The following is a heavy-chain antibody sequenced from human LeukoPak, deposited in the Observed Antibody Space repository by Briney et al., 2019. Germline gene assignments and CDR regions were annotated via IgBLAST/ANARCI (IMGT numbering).Heavy chain of an antibody. V-gene: IGHV3-30*18. CDR2: ISYDGSNK. CDR1: GFTFSSYG. CDR3: AKDRPRTRYYDSSGSPDY. D-gene: IGHD3-22*01. Sequence: GRSLRLSCAASGFTFSSYGMHWVRQAPGKGLEWVAVISYDGSNKYYADSEKGRFTISRDNSKNTLYLQMNSLRAEDTAVYYCAKDRPRTRYYDSSGSPDYWGQGTLVTVSS. J-gene: IGHJ4*02.